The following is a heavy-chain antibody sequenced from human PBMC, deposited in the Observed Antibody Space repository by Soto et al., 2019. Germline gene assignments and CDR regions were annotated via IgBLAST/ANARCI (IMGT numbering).Heavy chain of an antibody. J-gene: IGHJ4*02. CDR2: IIPILGIA. V-gene: IGHV1-69*02. Sequence: SVKVSCKASGGTFSSYTISWVRQAPGQGLEWMGRIIPILGIANYAQKFQGRVTITADKSTSTAYMELSSLRSEDTAVYYCARLNFHCSSTSCYGGYWGQGTLVTVSS. CDR3: ARLNFHCSSTSCYGGY. D-gene: IGHD2-2*01. CDR1: GGTFSSYT.